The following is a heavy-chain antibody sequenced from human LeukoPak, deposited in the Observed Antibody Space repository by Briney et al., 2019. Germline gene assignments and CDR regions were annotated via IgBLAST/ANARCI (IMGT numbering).Heavy chain of an antibody. D-gene: IGHD6-13*01. Sequence: SVKVSCKASGGTFSSYAISWVRQAPGQGLGWMGGIIPIFGTANYAQKFQGRVTITADESTSTAYMELSSLRSEDTAVYYCARGDSSSWYGPRYYYYYMDVWGKGTTVTVSS. V-gene: IGHV1-69*13. J-gene: IGHJ6*03. CDR1: GGTFSSYA. CDR2: IIPIFGTA. CDR3: ARGDSSSWYGPRYYYYYMDV.